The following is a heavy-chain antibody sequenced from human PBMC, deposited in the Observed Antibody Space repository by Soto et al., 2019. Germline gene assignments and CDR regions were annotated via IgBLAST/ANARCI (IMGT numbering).Heavy chain of an antibody. D-gene: IGHD3-22*01. J-gene: IGHJ4*02. V-gene: IGHV3-74*01. CDR2: INSDGSST. CDR3: ARPYDSSGLDEFDY. CDR1: GFTFSSYW. Sequence: GGSLRLSCAASGFTFSSYWMHWVRQAPGKGLVWVSRINSDGSSTSYADSVKGRFTISRDNAKNTLYLQMNSLRAEGTAVYYCARPYDSSGLDEFDYWGQGTLVTVSS.